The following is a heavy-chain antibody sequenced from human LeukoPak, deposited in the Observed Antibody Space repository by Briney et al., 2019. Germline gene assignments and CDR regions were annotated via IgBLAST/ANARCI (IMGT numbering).Heavy chain of an antibody. Sequence: SETLSLTCTVSGGSISSYYWSWIRQPAGKGLEWIGRIYTSGSTNYNPSLKSRVTMSVDTSKNQFSLKLSSVTAADTAVYYCARQNGVGFATSMGDRFDPWGQGTLVTVSS. D-gene: IGHD2-21*02. CDR3: ARQNGVGFATSMGDRFDP. V-gene: IGHV4-4*07. J-gene: IGHJ5*02. CDR1: GGSISSYY. CDR2: IYTSGST.